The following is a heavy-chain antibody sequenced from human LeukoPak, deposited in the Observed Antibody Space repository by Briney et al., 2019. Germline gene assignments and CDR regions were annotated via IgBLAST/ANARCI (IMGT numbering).Heavy chain of an antibody. Sequence: GGSLRLSCADPRFTHSNFAVSWVRQAPGKGLEWVSFVSGSGSTYYADSVKGRFAISRDNSNNTLYLQMNSLRVEDTAIYYCASRGGGSFNDAFDIWGQGTMVTVSS. D-gene: IGHD2-15*01. V-gene: IGHV3-23*01. CDR2: VSGSGST. CDR3: ASRGGGSFNDAFDI. J-gene: IGHJ3*02. CDR1: RFTHSNFA.